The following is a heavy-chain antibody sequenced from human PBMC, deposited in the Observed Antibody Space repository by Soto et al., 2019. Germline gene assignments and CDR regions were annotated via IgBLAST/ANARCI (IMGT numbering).Heavy chain of an antibody. Sequence: QVQLQESGPGLVKPSETLSLTCTVSGGSISSYYWSWIRQPPGKGLEWVGYIYYSGSTNYNPSLKSRITMAVNPSKDQFSLKLSSGTAADTAVYYCARAVIVVADYAFDTWGRGTIVTVSS. V-gene: IGHV4-59*01. J-gene: IGHJ3*02. CDR2: IYYSGST. D-gene: IGHD3-22*01. CDR1: GGSISSYY. CDR3: ARAVIVVADYAFDT.